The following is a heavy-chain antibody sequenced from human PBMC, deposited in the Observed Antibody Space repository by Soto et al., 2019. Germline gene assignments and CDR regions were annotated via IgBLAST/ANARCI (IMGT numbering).Heavy chain of an antibody. CDR1: GYTFTSSW. V-gene: IGHV5-51*01. CDR3: VTPDSPGYYPY. J-gene: IGHJ4*02. Sequence: GESLKISCKGSGYTFTSSWIGWVRQMPGKGLEWMGIIYPDNSDTRYSPSFQGQVTISVDKSIRTAYLQWRSLKASDTAMYYCVTPDSPGYYPYWGQGTLVTVSS. CDR2: IYPDNSDT. D-gene: IGHD3-22*01.